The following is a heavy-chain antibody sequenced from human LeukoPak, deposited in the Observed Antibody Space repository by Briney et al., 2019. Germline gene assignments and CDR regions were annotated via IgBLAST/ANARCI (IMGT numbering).Heavy chain of an antibody. D-gene: IGHD3-10*01. V-gene: IGHV3-9*03. CDR3: AKGSEVLLWFGVYFDY. J-gene: IGHJ4*02. CDR1: GFTFDDYA. Sequence: GRSLRLSRAASGFTFDDYAMHWVRQAPGKGLEWVSSISWNSGNIVYADSVKGRFTISRDNAKNSLYLQMNSLRAEDMALYYCAKGSEVLLWFGVYFDYWGQGTLVTVSS. CDR2: ISWNSGNI.